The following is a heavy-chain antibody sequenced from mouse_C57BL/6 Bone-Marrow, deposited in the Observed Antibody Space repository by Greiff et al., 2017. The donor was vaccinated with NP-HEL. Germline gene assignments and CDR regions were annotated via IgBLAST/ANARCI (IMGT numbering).Heavy chain of an antibody. D-gene: IGHD1-1*01. V-gene: IGHV1-50*01. CDR3: ARGSGYYYGSSYFDY. CDR1: GYTFTSYW. Sequence: VQLQHSGAELVKPGASVKLSCKASGYTFTSYWMQWVKQRPGQGLEWIGEIDPSDSYTNYNQKFKGKATLTVDTSSSTAYMQLSSLTSEDSAVYYCARGSGYYYGSSYFDYWGQGTTLTVSS. J-gene: IGHJ2*01. CDR2: IDPSDSYT.